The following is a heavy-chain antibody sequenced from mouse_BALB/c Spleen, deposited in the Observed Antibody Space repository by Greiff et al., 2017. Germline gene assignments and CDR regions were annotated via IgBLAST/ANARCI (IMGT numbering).Heavy chain of an antibody. J-gene: IGHJ3*01. CDR3: ARDYGSRAFAY. CDR2: INPYNDGT. V-gene: IGHV1-14*01. Sequence: EVKLVESGPELVKPGASVKMSCKASGYTFTSYVMHWVKQKPGQGLEWIGYINPYNDGTKYNEKFKGKATLTSDKSSSTAYMELSSLTSEDSAVYYCARDYGSRAFAYWGQGTLVTVSA. CDR1: GYTFTSYV. D-gene: IGHD1-1*01.